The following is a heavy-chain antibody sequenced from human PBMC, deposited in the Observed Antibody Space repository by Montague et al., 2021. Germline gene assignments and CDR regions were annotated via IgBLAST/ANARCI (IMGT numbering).Heavy chain of an antibody. Sequence: SLRLSCAASGFTFSSYWMGWVRQAPGKGLVCVSRINGDGSSANYADSVKGRFTISRDNAKNTLYLQMNNLRAEDTAVYCCARDLGHCAGGSCGVWGQGTTVTVSS. D-gene: IGHD2-15*01. J-gene: IGHJ6*02. V-gene: IGHV3-74*01. CDR1: GFTFSSYW. CDR2: INGDGSSA. CDR3: ARDLGHCAGGSCGV.